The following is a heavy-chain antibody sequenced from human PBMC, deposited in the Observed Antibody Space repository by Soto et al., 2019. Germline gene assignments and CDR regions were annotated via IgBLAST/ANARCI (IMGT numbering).Heavy chain of an antibody. CDR2: STPIFGTA. Sequence: QVQLVQSGAEVKKPGSSVKVSCKASGGTFSSYAISWVRQAPGQGLEWMGGSTPIFGTANYAQKFQGRVTITADESTSTAYMELSSLRSEDTAVYYCARGCSGGSCYWGAFDYWGQGTLVTVSS. D-gene: IGHD2-15*01. CDR3: ARGCSGGSCYWGAFDY. V-gene: IGHV1-69*01. CDR1: GGTFSSYA. J-gene: IGHJ4*02.